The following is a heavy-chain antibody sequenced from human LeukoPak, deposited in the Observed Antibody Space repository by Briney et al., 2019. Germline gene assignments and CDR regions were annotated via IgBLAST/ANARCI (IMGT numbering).Heavy chain of an antibody. V-gene: IGHV4-38-2*02. Sequence: SDTLSLTCLVSGDSISTSNYWGWIRQPPGKGLEWIGSIYHTGITYYNPSLKSRVTLSVDTSKNQFSLRMNSVTAADTAVYYCARVLIWFGQLQNWFDPWGPGTLVTVSS. CDR3: ARVLIWFGQLQNWFDP. CDR2: IYHTGIT. J-gene: IGHJ5*02. D-gene: IGHD3-10*01. CDR1: GDSISTSNY.